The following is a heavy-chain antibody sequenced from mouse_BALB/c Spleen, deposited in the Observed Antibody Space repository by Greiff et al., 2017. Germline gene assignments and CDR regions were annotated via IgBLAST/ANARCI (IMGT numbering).Heavy chain of an antibody. CDR1: GFSLTSYG. CDR2: IWAGGST. J-gene: IGHJ4*01. CDR3: ARAYYRYLYAMDY. D-gene: IGHD2-14*01. V-gene: IGHV2-9*02. Sequence: VKLVESGPGLVAPSQSLSITCTVSGFSLTSYGVHWVRQPPGKGLEWLGVIWAGGSTNYNSALMSRLSISKDNSKSQVFLKMNSLQTDDTAMYYCARAYYRYLYAMDYWGQGTSVTVSS.